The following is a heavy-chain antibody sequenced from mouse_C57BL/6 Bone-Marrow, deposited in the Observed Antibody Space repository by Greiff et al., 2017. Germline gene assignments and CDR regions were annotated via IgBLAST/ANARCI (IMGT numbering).Heavy chain of an antibody. Sequence: QVQLQQPGAELVKPGASVKLSCKASGYTFTSYWMHWVKQRPGQGLEWIGMIHPNSGSPNYNGKFKSKATLTVEKSSDAAYMRLSSLTSEDSAVYYCARGGGTVDYWGQGTTLTVSS. J-gene: IGHJ2*01. CDR1: GYTFTSYW. CDR3: ARGGGTVDY. D-gene: IGHD1-1*02. CDR2: IHPNSGSP. V-gene: IGHV1-64*01.